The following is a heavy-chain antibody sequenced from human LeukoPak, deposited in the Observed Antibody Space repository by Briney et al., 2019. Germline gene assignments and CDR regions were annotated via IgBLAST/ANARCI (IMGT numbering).Heavy chain of an antibody. CDR1: GGSISSYY. CDR2: ILTSGSI. J-gene: IGHJ4*02. Sequence: PSETLSLTCTVSGGSISSYYWTWIRQPAGKGLEWIGRILTSGSINYNPSLKSRVTMSVDTSKNQFSLKLSSVTAADTAVYYCARFRLEVRGFDYWGQGTLVTVSS. CDR3: ARFRLEVRGFDY. V-gene: IGHV4-4*07. D-gene: IGHD1-7*01.